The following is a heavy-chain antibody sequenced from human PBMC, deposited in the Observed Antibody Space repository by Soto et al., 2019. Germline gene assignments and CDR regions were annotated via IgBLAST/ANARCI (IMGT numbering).Heavy chain of an antibody. V-gene: IGHV4-31*03. Sequence: QVQLQESGPGLVKPSQTLSLTCTVSGGSISSGGYYWSWIRQHPGKGLEWIGYMYYSGSTYHNPSLKSRVTISVDTSKNQFSLKLSSVTAADTAVYYCAIGSTSLGMDVWGQGTTVTVSS. CDR3: AIGSTSLGMDV. D-gene: IGHD2-2*01. CDR2: MYYSGST. CDR1: GGSISSGGYY. J-gene: IGHJ6*02.